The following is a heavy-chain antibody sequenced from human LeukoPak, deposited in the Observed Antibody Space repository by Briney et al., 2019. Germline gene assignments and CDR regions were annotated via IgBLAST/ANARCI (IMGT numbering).Heavy chain of an antibody. V-gene: IGHV1-2*02. J-gene: IGHJ4*02. Sequence: ASVKVSCKTSGYSYTRYYMHWVRQAPGHGLEWMGWVNPKNGGTNYPQKFQGRVTMTTDTSVGTAYMELSSLAPDDTAVYYCARRGAYFDYWGQGTLVTVSS. CDR3: ARRGAYFDY. CDR2: VNPKNGGT. CDR1: GYSYTRYY.